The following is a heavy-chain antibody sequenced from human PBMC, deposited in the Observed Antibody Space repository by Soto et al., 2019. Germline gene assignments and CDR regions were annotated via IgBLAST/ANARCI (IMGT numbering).Heavy chain of an antibody. J-gene: IGHJ4*02. CDR3: ARVYLVVPHREIAY. V-gene: IGHV3-33*01. D-gene: IGHD2-15*01. Sequence: QVQLVESGGGVVQPGRSLRLSCAASGFTFSSYGMHWVRQAPGKGLEWVAVIWYDGSNKYYADSVKGRFTISRDNSKNTLYQQRKSRGAEDTALYYGARVYLVVPHREIAYWGREPWSPSPQ. CDR1: GFTFSSYG. CDR2: IWYDGSNK.